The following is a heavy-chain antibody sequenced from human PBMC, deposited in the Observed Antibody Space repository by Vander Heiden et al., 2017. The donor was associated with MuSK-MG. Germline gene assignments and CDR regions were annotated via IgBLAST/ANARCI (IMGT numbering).Heavy chain of an antibody. J-gene: IGHJ3*02. Sequence: EVQLVESGGGLVQPGGSLRLSCAASGFTFSSYSMNWVRQAPGKGLEWVSYISRSSSTIYYADSVKGRFTIARDNAKNSMYLQMNSLRAEDTAGYDGARGVFDIWGQGTMVTVSS. CDR2: ISRSSSTI. CDR1: GFTFSSYS. V-gene: IGHV3-48*01. CDR3: ARGVFDI.